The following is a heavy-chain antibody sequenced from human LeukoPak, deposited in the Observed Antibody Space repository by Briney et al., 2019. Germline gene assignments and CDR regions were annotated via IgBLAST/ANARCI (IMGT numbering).Heavy chain of an antibody. J-gene: IGHJ6*02. V-gene: IGHV3-53*01. D-gene: IGHD3-10*01. Sequence: GGSLRLSCAASGFPISTNYMSWVRQAPGKGPEWVSIIYSGGNTFYADSVKGRFTISRDSSKNPLFLQMISLRAEDTAVYYCARDHITMIRGVSYYYYGMDVWGQGTTVTVSS. CDR2: IYSGGNT. CDR3: ARDHITMIRGVSYYYYGMDV. CDR1: GFPISTNY.